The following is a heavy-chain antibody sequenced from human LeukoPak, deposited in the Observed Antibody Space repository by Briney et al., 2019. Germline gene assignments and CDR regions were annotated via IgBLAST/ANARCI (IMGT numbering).Heavy chain of an antibody. Sequence: SVKVSCKASGYTFTSYAISWVRQAPGQGLEWMGGIIPIFGTANYAQKFQGRVTITADKSTSTAYMELSSLRSEDTAVYYCARDQLMVYARPSSLDAFDSWGQGTMVTVSS. CDR1: GYTFTSYA. CDR2: IIPIFGTA. J-gene: IGHJ3*02. CDR3: ARDQLMVYARPSSLDAFDS. V-gene: IGHV1-69*06. D-gene: IGHD2-8*01.